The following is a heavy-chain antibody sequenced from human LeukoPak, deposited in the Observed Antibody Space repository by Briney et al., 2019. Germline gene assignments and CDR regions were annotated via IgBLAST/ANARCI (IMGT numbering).Heavy chain of an antibody. Sequence: SETLSLTCAVSGYSISSDYYWGWIRQPPGRGLEWIASIYRNGRTYYNPSLKSRVTIPLDTSRNQFSLKVNSVTAADTAVYFCARDRGGGSSPIDYWGQGTLVTVSS. D-gene: IGHD6-6*01. CDR2: IYRNGRT. J-gene: IGHJ4*02. CDR3: ARDRGGGSSPIDY. V-gene: IGHV4-38-2*02. CDR1: GYSISSDYY.